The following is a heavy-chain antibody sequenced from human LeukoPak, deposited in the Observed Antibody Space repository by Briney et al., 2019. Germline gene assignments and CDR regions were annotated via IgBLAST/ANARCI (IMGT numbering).Heavy chain of an antibody. J-gene: IGHJ4*02. V-gene: IGHV3-7*01. CDR3: ARDGHCSGGTCYSQWNY. Sequence: GGSLRLSCSVSGFSFGDFWMSWVRQAPGKGLEWVANINPDGRTKQYVGSVKGRFTISRDNAKNSLWLQMNSLRAEDTAVYYCARDGHCSGGTCYSQWNYWGQGALVSVSS. D-gene: IGHD2-15*01. CDR1: GFSFGDFW. CDR2: INPDGRTK.